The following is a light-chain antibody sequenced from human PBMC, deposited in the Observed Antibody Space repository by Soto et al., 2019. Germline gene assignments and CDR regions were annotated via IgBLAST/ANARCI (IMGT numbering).Light chain of an antibody. CDR3: KQYNNCPPTT. Sequence: EIMMTQSPATLSVSPGERATLSCRASQSVSNNLAWYQQKPGQAPRLLIYYASTRATGIPARFSGSGSGTDFTPTITSLQSEDFALYYWKQYNNCPPTTFGQGTRLEIK. CDR2: YAS. CDR1: QSVSNN. J-gene: IGKJ5*01. V-gene: IGKV3-15*01.